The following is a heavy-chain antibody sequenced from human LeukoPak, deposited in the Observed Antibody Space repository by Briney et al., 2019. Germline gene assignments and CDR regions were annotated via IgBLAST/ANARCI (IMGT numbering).Heavy chain of an antibody. V-gene: IGHV4-34*01. D-gene: IGHD2-8*02. CDR2: INHRGHP. J-gene: IGHJ4*02. Sequence: SETLSLTCAVSGGSFTGYHWNWIRQSPQQGLEWIGEINHRGHPNYNPYLESRLTISLDTYTNHFFLPLKYMPPADTTVFYCSGDPTSVVTGPYFCDCWGQGTPVTVSS. CDR3: SGDPTSVVTGPYFCDC. CDR1: GGSFTGYH.